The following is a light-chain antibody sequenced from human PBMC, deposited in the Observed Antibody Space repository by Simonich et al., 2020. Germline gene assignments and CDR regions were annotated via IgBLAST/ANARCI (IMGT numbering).Light chain of an antibody. J-gene: IGKJ2*01. CDR2: AAS. V-gene: IGKV1-9*01. Sequence: DIQLTQSPSFLSASVGDRVTITCRASQGISSYLAWYQQKPGKAPKLLIYAASTLQSGVPSRFSGSGSGTEFTLTISSLQPEDFATYYCQQYNNWPPNTFGQGTKLEIK. CDR3: QQYNNWPPNT. CDR1: QGISSY.